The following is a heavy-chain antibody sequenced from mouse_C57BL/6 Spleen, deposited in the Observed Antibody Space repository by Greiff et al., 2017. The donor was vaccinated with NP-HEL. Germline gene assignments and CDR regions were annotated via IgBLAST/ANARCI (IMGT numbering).Heavy chain of an antibody. J-gene: IGHJ4*01. CDR1: GYSITSGYY. Sequence: EVKLMESGPGLVKPSQSLSLTCSVTGYSITSGYYWNWIRQFPGNKLEWMGYISYDGSNNYNPSLKNRISITRDTSKNQFFLKLNSVTTEDTATYYCARRGYSNYFFMDYWGQGTSVTVSS. D-gene: IGHD2-5*01. CDR2: ISYDGSN. V-gene: IGHV3-6*01. CDR3: ARRGYSNYFFMDY.